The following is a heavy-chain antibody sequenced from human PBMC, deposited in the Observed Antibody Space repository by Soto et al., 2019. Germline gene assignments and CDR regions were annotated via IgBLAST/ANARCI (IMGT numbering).Heavy chain of an antibody. V-gene: IGHV2-5*02. CDR1: GFSLSTSGVG. Sequence: QITLKESGPTLVRPTQTLTLTCAFSGFSLSTSGVGVGWIRQPPGKALEWLAVIYWDDSKHYSPSLRSRLTITKDNSTNQVVLTMTNMDPMDTGTYYCAHKGPEDWPLDYWGQGTLVTVSS. J-gene: IGHJ4*02. CDR2: IYWDDSK. CDR3: AHKGPEDWPLDY. D-gene: IGHD3-9*01.